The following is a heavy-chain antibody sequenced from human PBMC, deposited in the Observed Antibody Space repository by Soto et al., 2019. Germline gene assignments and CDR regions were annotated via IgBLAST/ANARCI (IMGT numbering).Heavy chain of an antibody. CDR1: GFTFSSYG. J-gene: IGHJ6*03. CDR2: IWYDGSNK. V-gene: IGHV3-33*01. CDR3: AREERGEASYMDV. Sequence: QVQLVESGGGVVQPGRSLRLSCAASGFTFSSYGMHWVRQAPGKGLEWVAVIWYDGSNKYYTDSVKGRFTISRDNSKNTLYLQMNSLRAEDTAVYYCAREERGEASYMDVWGKGTTVTVSS. D-gene: IGHD3-16*01.